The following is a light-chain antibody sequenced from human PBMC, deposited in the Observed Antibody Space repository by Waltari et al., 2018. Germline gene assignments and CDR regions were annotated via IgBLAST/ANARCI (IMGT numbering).Light chain of an antibody. J-gene: IGKJ1*01. CDR1: QTVLYSSNNKNY. V-gene: IGKV4-1*01. Sequence: DIVMTQSPDSLAVSLCERATINCKSSQTVLYSSNNKNYLAWYQQKPGQPPKLLIYWASTRESGVPDRFSGSGSGTDFTLTISSLQAEDVAVYYCQQYYGTPPTFGQGTKVEIK. CDR3: QQYYGTPPT. CDR2: WAS.